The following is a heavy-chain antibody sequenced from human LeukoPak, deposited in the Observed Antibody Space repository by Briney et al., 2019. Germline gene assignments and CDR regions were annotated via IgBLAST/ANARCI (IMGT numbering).Heavy chain of an antibody. D-gene: IGHD3-22*01. V-gene: IGHV4-34*01. CDR1: GGSFSGYY. CDR3: ARDQDYYDSSGSNAFDI. J-gene: IGHJ3*02. CDR2: INHSGST. Sequence: SETLSLTCAVYGGSFSGYYWSWIRQPPGKGLEWIGEINHSGSTNYNPSLKSRVTISVDTSKNQFSLKLSSVTAADTAVYYCARDQDYYDSSGSNAFDIWGQGTMVTVSS.